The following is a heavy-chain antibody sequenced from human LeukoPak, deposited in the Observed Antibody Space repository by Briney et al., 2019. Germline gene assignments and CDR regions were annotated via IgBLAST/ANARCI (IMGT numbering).Heavy chain of an antibody. CDR3: ARAPVTTFYYYYYYMDV. D-gene: IGHD4-17*01. V-gene: IGHV3-30*04. CDR2: ISYDGSNK. Sequence: PGGSLRLSCAASGFTFSSYAMHWVRQAPGKGLEWVAVISYDGSNKYYADSVKGRFTISRDNAKNSLYLQMNSLRAEDTAVYYCARAPVTTFYYYYYYMDVWGKGTTVTVSS. CDR1: GFTFSSYA. J-gene: IGHJ6*03.